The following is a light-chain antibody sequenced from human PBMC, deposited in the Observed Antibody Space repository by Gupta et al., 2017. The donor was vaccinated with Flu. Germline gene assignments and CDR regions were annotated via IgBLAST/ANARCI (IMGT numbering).Light chain of an antibody. J-gene: IGKJ2*01. Sequence: DRITITCQTSHDIAKYLNWYQLKPGKAPELLIQETPHLQTGAPSRFSVSGSGSDFTFTISGLKAEDVATYFCLQYDTRPPYTFGQGTKVDI. CDR2: ETP. V-gene: IGKV1-33*01. CDR3: LQYDTRPPYT. CDR1: HDIAKY.